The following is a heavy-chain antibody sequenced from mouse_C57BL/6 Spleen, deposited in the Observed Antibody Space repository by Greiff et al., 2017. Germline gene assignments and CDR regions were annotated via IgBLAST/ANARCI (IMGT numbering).Heavy chain of an antibody. J-gene: IGHJ2*01. CDR2: IWWDDDK. CDR3: ARMGYYGSSYFDY. V-gene: IGHV8-8*01. D-gene: IGHD1-1*01. CDR1: GFSLSTFGMG. Sequence: QVQLKESGPGILQPSQTLSLTCSFSGFSLSTFGMGVGWIRQPSGKGLEWLAHIWWDDDKYYNPALKSRLTISKDTSKTPGFLKIANVDTADTATYYCARMGYYGSSYFDYWGQGTTLTVSS.